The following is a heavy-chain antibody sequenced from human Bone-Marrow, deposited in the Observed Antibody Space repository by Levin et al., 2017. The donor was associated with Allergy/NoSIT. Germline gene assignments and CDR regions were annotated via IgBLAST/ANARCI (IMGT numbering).Heavy chain of an antibody. Sequence: RGESLKISCKGSGYSFTSYWIGWVRQMPGKGLEWMGIIYPGDSDTRYSPSFQGQVTISADKSISTAYLQWSSLKASDTAMYYCAMPSVEMATIDYYYYGMDVWGQGTTVTVSS. J-gene: IGHJ6*02. V-gene: IGHV5-51*01. CDR3: AMPSVEMATIDYYYYGMDV. CDR1: GYSFTSYW. D-gene: IGHD5-24*01. CDR2: IYPGDSDT.